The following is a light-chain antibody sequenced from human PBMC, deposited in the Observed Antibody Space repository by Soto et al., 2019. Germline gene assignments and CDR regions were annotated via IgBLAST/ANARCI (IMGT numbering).Light chain of an antibody. CDR3: MQALQTPLT. J-gene: IGKJ4*01. V-gene: IGKV2-28*01. CDR1: QSLLHSNGKTC. Sequence: DIVMTQSPLSLPVTPGEPASISCRSSQSLLHSNGKTCLDWYLQKPGQSPQLLIYSGSNRASGVPDRFSGSGSGTDFILKINRVEAEDVGVYYCMQALQTPLTFGGGTKVEIK. CDR2: SGS.